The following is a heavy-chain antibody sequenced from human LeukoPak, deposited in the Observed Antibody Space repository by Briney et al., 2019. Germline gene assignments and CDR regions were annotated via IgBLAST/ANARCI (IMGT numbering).Heavy chain of an antibody. CDR1: GYTFTGYY. CDR2: INPNSGGT. Sequence: ASVKVSCKASGYTFTGYYMHWVRQAPGQGLEWMGWINPNSGGTNYAQKFQGRVTMTRDTSISTAYMELSSLRSEDTAVYYCARETSYCTNGVCYRGSLDYWGQGTLVTVSS. J-gene: IGHJ4*02. V-gene: IGHV1-2*02. D-gene: IGHD2-8*01. CDR3: ARETSYCTNGVCYRGSLDY.